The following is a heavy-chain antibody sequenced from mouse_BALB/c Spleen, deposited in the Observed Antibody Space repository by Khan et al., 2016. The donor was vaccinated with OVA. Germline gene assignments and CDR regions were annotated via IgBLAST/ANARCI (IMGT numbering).Heavy chain of an antibody. CDR2: INPYTGEP. V-gene: IGHV9-1*02. D-gene: IGHD1-1*01. CDR1: GYTFTNYG. J-gene: IGHJ2*01. Sequence: QIQLVQSGPELKKPGETVKLSCKASGYTFTNYGMNWVKQAPGKGLKWMGWINPYTGEPTYVDDFKGQFAFSLDTSASTAYLQINNLTNEDLATYVGARFWYCYTSSSYYFDSWGQGTTLTVSA. CDR3: ARFWYCYTSSSYYFDS.